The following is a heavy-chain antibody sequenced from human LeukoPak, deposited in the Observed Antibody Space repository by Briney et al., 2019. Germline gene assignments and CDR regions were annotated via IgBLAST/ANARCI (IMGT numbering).Heavy chain of an antibody. Sequence: SETLSLTCAVTGASISSHYWCWIRQTPGTGLEWIGDIYDRGSTTYNPSLKSRVSISVDTSRNQFSLNLRSVTAADTAVYYCAKIEVGRFDPWGQGTLVTVSS. CDR3: AKIEVGRFDP. J-gene: IGHJ5*02. D-gene: IGHD1-26*01. CDR2: IYDRGST. CDR1: GASISSHY. V-gene: IGHV4-59*11.